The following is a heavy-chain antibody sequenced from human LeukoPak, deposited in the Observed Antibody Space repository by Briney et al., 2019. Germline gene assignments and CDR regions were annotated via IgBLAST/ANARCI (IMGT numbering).Heavy chain of an antibody. D-gene: IGHD3-3*01. CDR1: GYTFTGYY. CDR3: ARAESDDFWSGYEGYYFDY. J-gene: IGHJ4*02. V-gene: IGHV1-2*04. CDR2: INPNSGGT. Sequence: ASVKVSCKASGYTFTGYYMHWVRQAPGQGLEWMGGINPNSGGTNYAQKFQGWVTMTRDTSISTAYMELSRLRSDDTAVYYCARAESDDFWSGYEGYYFDYWGQGTLVTVSS.